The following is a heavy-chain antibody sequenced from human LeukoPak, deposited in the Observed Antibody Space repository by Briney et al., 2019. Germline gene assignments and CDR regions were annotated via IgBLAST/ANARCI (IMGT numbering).Heavy chain of an antibody. CDR1: GGSISSYY. CDR2: IYYSGST. J-gene: IGHJ6*02. Sequence: ETLSLTCTVSGGSISSYYWSWIRQPPGKGLGWIGYIYYSGSTNYNPSLKSRVTISVDTSKNQFSLRLSSVTAADTAVYYCARRANGYYYYGMDVRGQGITVTVSS. D-gene: IGHD4/OR15-4a*01. CDR3: ARRANGYYYYGMDV. V-gene: IGHV4-59*08.